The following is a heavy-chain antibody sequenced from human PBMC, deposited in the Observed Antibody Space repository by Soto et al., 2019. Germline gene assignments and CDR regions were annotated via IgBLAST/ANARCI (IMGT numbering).Heavy chain of an antibody. CDR3: ARRVAGATGPYYFDS. V-gene: IGHV3-74*01. J-gene: IGHJ4*02. D-gene: IGHD1-26*01. Sequence: PGWSLRLSCAASGFTFSSYWMHWVRQAPGKGLVWVSRINSDGSSTSYADSVKGRFTISRDNAKNTLYLQMNGLRAEDTAVYYCARRVAGATGPYYFDSWGQGTLVTVSS. CDR2: INSDGSST. CDR1: GFTFSSYW.